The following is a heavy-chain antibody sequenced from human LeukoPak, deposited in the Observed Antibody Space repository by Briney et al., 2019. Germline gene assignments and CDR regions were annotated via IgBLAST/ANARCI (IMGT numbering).Heavy chain of an antibody. J-gene: IGHJ4*02. D-gene: IGHD3-10*01. CDR3: VRDNGGLVRRIIVNPHFDY. CDR2: IWYDGSNE. CDR1: GFTFSKYG. Sequence: GGSLRLSCAASGFTFSKYGMHWVRQAPGKGLEWVAIIWYDGSNEYYADSVKGRFTISRDNSKNTLSLQMNTLRVEDTAMYYCVRDNGGLVRRIIVNPHFDYWGQGTLVTVSS. V-gene: IGHV3-33*01.